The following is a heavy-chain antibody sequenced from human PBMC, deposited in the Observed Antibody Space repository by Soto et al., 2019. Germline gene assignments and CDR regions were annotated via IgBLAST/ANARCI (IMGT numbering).Heavy chain of an antibody. CDR2: ISSSSSYT. CDR3: ARVIVSGDDAFDI. V-gene: IGHV3-11*06. D-gene: IGHD3-22*01. CDR1: GFTFSDYY. Sequence: QVQLVESGGGLVKPGGSLRLSCAASGFTFSDYYMSWIRQAPGKGLEWVSYISSSSSYTNYADSVKGRFPISRDNAKNSLYLQMNSLRAEDTAVYYCARVIVSGDDAFDIWGQGTMVTVSS. J-gene: IGHJ3*02.